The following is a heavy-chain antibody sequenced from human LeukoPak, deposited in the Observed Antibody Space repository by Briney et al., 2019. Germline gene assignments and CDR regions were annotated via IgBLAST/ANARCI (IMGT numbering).Heavy chain of an antibody. V-gene: IGHV4-38-2*01. CDR2: IYHSGST. CDR1: DYSISSGVY. J-gene: IGHJ5*02. D-gene: IGHD5-18*01. CDR3: ARAIYSYSYLDP. Sequence: SETPSLTCAVSDYSISSGVYWGWIRQPPGKGLDWIGSIYHSGSTYYNPSLKSRVTISVDTSKNQFSRKLSAVTAADTAVYYCARAIYSYSYLDPWGQGTLVTVSS.